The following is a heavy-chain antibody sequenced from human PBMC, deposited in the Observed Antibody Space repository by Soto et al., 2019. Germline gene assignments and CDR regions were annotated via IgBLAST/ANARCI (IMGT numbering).Heavy chain of an antibody. CDR2: ISYDGSNK. CDR3: ARIPARGSSWYGVY. CDR1: GFTFSSYA. D-gene: IGHD6-13*01. Sequence: GGSLRLSCAASGFTFSSYAMHWVRQAPGKGLEWVAVISYDGSNKYYADSVKGRFTISRDNSKNTLYLQMNSLRAEDTAVYYCARIPARGSSWYGVYWGQGTLVTVSS. V-gene: IGHV3-30-3*01. J-gene: IGHJ4*02.